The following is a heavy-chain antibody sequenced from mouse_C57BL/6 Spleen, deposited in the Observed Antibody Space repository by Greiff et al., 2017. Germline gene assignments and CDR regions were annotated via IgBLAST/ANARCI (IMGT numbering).Heavy chain of an antibody. CDR1: GFTFSSYA. D-gene: IGHD1-1*01. Sequence: EVKLMESGGGLVKPGGSLKLSCAASGFTFSSYAMSWVRQTPEKRLEWVATISDGGSYTYYPDNVKGRFTISRDNAKNNRYLQMSHLKSEDTAMYYCARDLTTVVASEYFDYWGQGTTLTVSS. V-gene: IGHV5-4*01. J-gene: IGHJ2*01. CDR2: ISDGGSYT. CDR3: ARDLTTVVASEYFDY.